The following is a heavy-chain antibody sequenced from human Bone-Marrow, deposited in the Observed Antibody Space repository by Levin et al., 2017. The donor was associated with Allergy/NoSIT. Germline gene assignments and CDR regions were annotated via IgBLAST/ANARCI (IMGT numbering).Heavy chain of an antibody. CDR3: ARGHSPYYYYGMDV. Sequence: GGSLRLSCKASGYTFTTYGLTWVRQAPGQGLEWMGWVSAYSGNTNYALNLQDRVTMTTDTATNTAYMELTSLRSDDTAIYYCARGHSPYYYYGMDVWGQGTTVVVSS. CDR1: GYTFTTYG. J-gene: IGHJ6*02. V-gene: IGHV1-18*01. CDR2: VSAYSGNT. D-gene: IGHD2-15*01.